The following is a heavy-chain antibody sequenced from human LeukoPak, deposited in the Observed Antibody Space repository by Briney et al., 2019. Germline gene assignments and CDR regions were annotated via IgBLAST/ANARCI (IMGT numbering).Heavy chain of an antibody. J-gene: IGHJ4*02. D-gene: IGHD6-19*01. CDR2: ITGDGTNT. CDR1: GFTFSSYG. CDR3: AREDSSGWFDY. Sequence: GGSLRLSCAASGFTFSSYGMNWVRQAPGKGLEWVSSITGDGTNTYYADSVKGRFTISRDNSKDTLYLQMNSLRAEDTAVYYCAREDSSGWFDYWGQGTLVTVSS. V-gene: IGHV3-23*01.